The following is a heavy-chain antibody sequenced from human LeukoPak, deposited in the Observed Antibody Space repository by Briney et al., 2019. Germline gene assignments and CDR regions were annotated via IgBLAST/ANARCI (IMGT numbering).Heavy chain of an antibody. V-gene: IGHV4-59*08. CDR2: IYFSGGT. CDR3: ASTGYCIRGSCYSNYFDH. J-gene: IGHJ4*02. CDR1: GVSITSFY. D-gene: IGHD2-15*01. Sequence: PSETLSLTCTVSGVSITSFYWSWIRQPPGKGLEWIGYIYFSGGTNYNPSLKSRVTVSLDTTKNQVSLKLSSVSAADTAVYYCASTGYCIRGSCYSNYFDHWGQGTLVTVSS.